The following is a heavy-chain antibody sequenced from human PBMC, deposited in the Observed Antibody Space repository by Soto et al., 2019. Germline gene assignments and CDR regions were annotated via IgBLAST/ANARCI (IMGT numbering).Heavy chain of an antibody. CDR2: ISTSGSTV. D-gene: IGHD6-13*01. CDR3: AREPEGIAAALDY. J-gene: IGHJ4*02. V-gene: IGHV3-48*03. Sequence: GGSLRLSCAASRFTFSAYEMHWFRQAPGKGLEWVSYISTSGSTVYYADSVKGRFTVSRDNTRNSLYLQMNSLRAEDTALYYCAREPEGIAAALDYWGQGTLVTVSS. CDR1: RFTFSAYE.